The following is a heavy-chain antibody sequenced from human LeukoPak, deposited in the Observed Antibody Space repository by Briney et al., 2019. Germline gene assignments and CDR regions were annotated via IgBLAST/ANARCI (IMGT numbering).Heavy chain of an antibody. V-gene: IGHV1-69*05. CDR3: ARDGGYCSSTSCYGGSAPNKWFDP. CDR2: IIPIFGTA. CDR1: GGTFSSYA. J-gene: IGHJ5*02. D-gene: IGHD2-2*01. Sequence: GASVKVSCKASGGTFSSYAISWVRQAPGQGLEWMGRIIPIFGTANYAQKFQGRVTITTDESTSTAYMELSSLRSEDTAVYYCARDGGYCSSTSCYGGSAPNKWFDPWGQGTLVTVSS.